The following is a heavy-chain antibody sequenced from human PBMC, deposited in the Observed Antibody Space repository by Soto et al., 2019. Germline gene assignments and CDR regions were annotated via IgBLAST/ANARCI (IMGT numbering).Heavy chain of an antibody. CDR3: AKSGSGYDLRDYYYYYMDV. CDR1: GFTFSSYA. D-gene: IGHD5-12*01. V-gene: IGHV3-23*01. Sequence: EVQLLESGGGLVQPGGSLRLSCAASGFTFSSYAMSWVRQAPGKGLEWVSAISGSGGSTYYADSVKGRFTISRDNSKNTLYLQMNSLRAEDTAVYYCAKSGSGYDLRDYYYYYMDVWGKGTTVTVSS. CDR2: ISGSGGST. J-gene: IGHJ6*03.